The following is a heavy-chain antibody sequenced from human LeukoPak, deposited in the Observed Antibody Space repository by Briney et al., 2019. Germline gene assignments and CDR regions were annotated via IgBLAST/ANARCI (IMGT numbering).Heavy chain of an antibody. CDR3: ARRLYYYESSGYFLGWFDP. D-gene: IGHD3-22*01. V-gene: IGHV5-51*01. J-gene: IGHJ5*02. Sequence: GESLKISCKGSGYNFTDYWIGWVRQMPGKGLEWMVIIYPGDSDTRYSPSFQGQVTISVDKSLNTAYLQWTSLKASDSAMYYCARRLYYYESSGYFLGWFDPWGQGTLVTVSS. CDR2: IYPGDSDT. CDR1: GYNFTDYW.